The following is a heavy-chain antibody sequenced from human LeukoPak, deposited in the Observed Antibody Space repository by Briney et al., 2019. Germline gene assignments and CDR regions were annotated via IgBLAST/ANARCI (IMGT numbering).Heavy chain of an antibody. J-gene: IGHJ6*03. CDR3: ARLGYCSGGSCYYYYYMDV. CDR2: VYDIGST. V-gene: IGHV4-59*11. Sequence: KSSETLSLTCTVSGGSIGSHYWTWIRQTPGKGLEWIGYVYDIGSTKYNPSLKSRVTVSGDTSKNQFSLKLSSVTAADTAAYYCARLGYCSGGSCYYYYYMDVWGKGTTVTVSS. CDR1: GGSIGSHY. D-gene: IGHD2-15*01.